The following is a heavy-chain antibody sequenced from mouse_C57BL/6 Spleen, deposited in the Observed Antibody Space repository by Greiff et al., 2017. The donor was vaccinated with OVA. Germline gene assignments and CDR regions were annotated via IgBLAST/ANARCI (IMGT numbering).Heavy chain of an antibody. CDR3: ARGQLLLDWYFDV. V-gene: IGHV1-54*01. J-gene: IGHJ1*03. CDR1: GYAFTNYL. Sequence: LQESGAELVRPGTSVKVSCKASGYAFTNYLIEWVKQRPGQGLEWIGVINPGSGGTNYNEKFKGKATLTADKSSSTAYMQLSSLTSEDSAVYFCARGQLLLDWYFDVWGTGTTVTVSS. CDR2: INPGSGGT. D-gene: IGHD2-12*01.